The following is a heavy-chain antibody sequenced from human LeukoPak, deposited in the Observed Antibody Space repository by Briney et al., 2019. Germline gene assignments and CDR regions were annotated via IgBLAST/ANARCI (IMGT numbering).Heavy chain of an antibody. D-gene: IGHD2-15*01. J-gene: IGHJ5*02. CDR1: GFTFRSYW. CDR2: MKLDGSEE. Sequence: PGGSLRLSCAASGFTFRSYWMSWVCQAPGKGLEWVANMKLDGSEEYYVDSVKGRFTISSDNAKNSLYLQMNSLRVDDTAVYYCARWARYCSSGSCYSWFDPWGQGTLDTVSS. V-gene: IGHV3-7*01. CDR3: ARWARYCSSGSCYSWFDP.